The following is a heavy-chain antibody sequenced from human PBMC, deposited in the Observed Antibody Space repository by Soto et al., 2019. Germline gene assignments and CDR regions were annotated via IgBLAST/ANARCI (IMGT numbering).Heavy chain of an antibody. Sequence: QVQLVQSGAEVKKPGASVKVSCKASGYTLTGYYMHWVRQAPGQGLEWMGWINPNSGGTNYAQKFQGRVTMTRDTSISTAYMELSRLRSDDMAVYYCARALLRSNTRQVYFQHWGQGTLVTVSS. D-gene: IGHD3-3*01. J-gene: IGHJ1*01. CDR3: ARALLRSNTRQVYFQH. CDR1: GYTLTGYY. V-gene: IGHV1-2*02. CDR2: INPNSGGT.